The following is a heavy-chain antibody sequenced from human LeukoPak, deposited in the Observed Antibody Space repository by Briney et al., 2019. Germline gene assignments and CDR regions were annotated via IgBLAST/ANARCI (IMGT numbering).Heavy chain of an antibody. Sequence: GGSLRLSCAASEFTFSSYGMHWVRQAPGKGLEWVAVISYDGSNKYYADSVKGRFTISRDNSKNTLYLQMNSLRAEDTAVYYCARDWYDNSDAFDIWGQGTMVTVSS. J-gene: IGHJ3*02. D-gene: IGHD3-9*01. CDR2: ISYDGSNK. V-gene: IGHV3-30*03. CDR1: EFTFSSYG. CDR3: ARDWYDNSDAFDI.